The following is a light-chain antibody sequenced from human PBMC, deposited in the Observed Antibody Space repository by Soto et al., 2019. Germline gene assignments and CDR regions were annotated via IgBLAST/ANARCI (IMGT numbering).Light chain of an antibody. Sequence: EVVLTQSPATLSLSPGERATLSCRASQSVSIHLAWYQQKPGQAPRLLIYDASNRATGIPAGFSGSGSGTDFTLTISSLEPEDFAVYYCQQRSKWPFTFGPGTKVDIK. CDR1: QSVSIH. CDR3: QQRSKWPFT. V-gene: IGKV3-11*01. CDR2: DAS. J-gene: IGKJ3*01.